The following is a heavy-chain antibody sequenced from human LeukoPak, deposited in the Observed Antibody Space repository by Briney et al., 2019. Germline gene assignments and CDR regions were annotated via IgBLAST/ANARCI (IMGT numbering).Heavy chain of an antibody. V-gene: IGHV3-9*01. CDR2: ISWNSGSI. CDR3: AKDVGGEMPGYYFDY. CDR1: GFTFDDYA. Sequence: GGSLRLSCAASGFTFDDYAMHWVRQAPGKGLEWVSGISWNSGSIGYADSVKGRSTISRDNAKNSLYLQMNSLRAEDTALYYCAKDVGGEMPGYYFDYWGQGTLVTVSS. J-gene: IGHJ4*02. D-gene: IGHD3-16*01.